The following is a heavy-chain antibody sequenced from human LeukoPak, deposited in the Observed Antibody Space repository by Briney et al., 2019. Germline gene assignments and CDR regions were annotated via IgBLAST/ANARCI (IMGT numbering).Heavy chain of an antibody. CDR1: GFTFSSYA. J-gene: IGHJ4*02. CDR2: ISGSGGST. Sequence: GGSLRLSCAASGFTFSSYAMSWVRQAPGKGLEWVSAISGSGGSTYYADSVKGRFTISRDNSKNTLYPQMNSLRAEDTAVYYCAKKSLGYGDLNWGQGTLVTVSS. CDR3: AKKSLGYGDLN. D-gene: IGHD4-17*01. V-gene: IGHV3-23*01.